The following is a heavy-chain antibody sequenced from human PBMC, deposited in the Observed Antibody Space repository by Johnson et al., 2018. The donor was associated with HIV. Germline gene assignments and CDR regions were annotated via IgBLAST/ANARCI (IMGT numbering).Heavy chain of an antibody. J-gene: IGHJ3*02. Sequence: QVQLVESGGGVVQPGRSLRLSCAASGFTFSSYAMHWVRQAPGKGLEWVAVISYDGSNKYYADSVKGRFTISRDNSKNTLYLQMNSLRAEHTAVYYCANFGGSSSRAAFDIWGQGTMVTVSS. V-gene: IGHV3-30*04. D-gene: IGHD6-6*01. CDR3: ANFGGSSSRAAFDI. CDR2: ISYDGSNK. CDR1: GFTFSSYA.